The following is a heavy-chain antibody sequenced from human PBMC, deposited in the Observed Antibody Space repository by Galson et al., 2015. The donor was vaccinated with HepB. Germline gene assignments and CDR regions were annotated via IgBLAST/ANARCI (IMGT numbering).Heavy chain of an antibody. D-gene: IGHD4-17*01. CDR1: GFNFSTYA. V-gene: IGHV3-30-3*01. Sequence: SLRLSCAASGFNFSTYAMHWVRQAPGKGLDWVAVISHLGNNKYHADSVKGRFTISRDNSKNTLYLQMNGLRAEDTAVYYCAREGDDYGDYVSGDYYGMDVWGQGTTVTVSS. CDR3: AREGDDYGDYVSGDYYGMDV. J-gene: IGHJ6*02. CDR2: ISHLGNNK.